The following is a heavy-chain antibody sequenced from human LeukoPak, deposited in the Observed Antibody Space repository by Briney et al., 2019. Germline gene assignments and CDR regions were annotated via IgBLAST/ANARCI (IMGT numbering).Heavy chain of an antibody. CDR3: ARAQRRLWDSSGAFDY. D-gene: IGHD3-22*01. J-gene: IGHJ4*02. CDR1: VGTFSSYA. CDR2: IIPIFGTA. V-gene: IGHV1-69*13. Sequence: SVKVSCKASVGTFSSYAISWVRQAPGQGLEWMGGIIPIFGTANYAQKFQGRVTITADESTSTAYMELSSLRSEDTAVYYCARAQRRLWDSSGAFDYWGQGTLVTVSS.